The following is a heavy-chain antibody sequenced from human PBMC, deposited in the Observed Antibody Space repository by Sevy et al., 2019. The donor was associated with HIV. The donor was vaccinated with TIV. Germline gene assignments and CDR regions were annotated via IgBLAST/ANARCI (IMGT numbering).Heavy chain of an antibody. Sequence: GGSLRLSCVVSGFSVSSNYMSWVRQAPGKGLEWVSNIYSDGRTYYAGSVRGGFAISRDTSKNTVYFEMKSLRAEDTAVYYCTREDIVLGEDNYYGMDVWGHGTTVTVSS. CDR1: GFSVSSNY. CDR2: IYSDGRT. CDR3: TREDIVLGEDNYYGMDV. J-gene: IGHJ6*02. V-gene: IGHV3-53*01. D-gene: IGHD2-15*01.